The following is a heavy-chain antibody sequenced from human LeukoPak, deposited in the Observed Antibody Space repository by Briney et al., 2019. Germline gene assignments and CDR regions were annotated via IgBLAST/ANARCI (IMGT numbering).Heavy chain of an antibody. V-gene: IGHV3-49*04. CDR1: GFTFSSYA. J-gene: IGHJ4*02. D-gene: IGHD3-22*01. CDR2: IRSKAYGGTT. CDR3: TRDLPPYYYDSSGYHNYFDY. Sequence: GGSLRLSCAASGFTFSSYAMSWVRQAPGKGLEWVGFIRSKAYGGTTEYAASVKGRFTISRDDSKSIAYLQMNSLKTEDTAVYYCTRDLPPYYYDSSGYHNYFDYWGQGTLVTVSS.